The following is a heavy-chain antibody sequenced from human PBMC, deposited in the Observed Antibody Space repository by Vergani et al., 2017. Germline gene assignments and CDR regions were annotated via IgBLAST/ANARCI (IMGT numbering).Heavy chain of an antibody. Sequence: EVPLMESGGGLVQPGGSLRLSCAASGFTFSNYWMSWVRQAPGKGLEWVANIKEDGSETFYVDSVMGRFTISRDNAKNALYLQMNSLRAEDTAVYFCARLGLTASRREAPVFDYWGQGTLVTVSS. D-gene: IGHD6-13*01. J-gene: IGHJ4*02. V-gene: IGHV3-7*01. CDR2: IKEDGSET. CDR3: ARLGLTASRREAPVFDY. CDR1: GFTFSNYW.